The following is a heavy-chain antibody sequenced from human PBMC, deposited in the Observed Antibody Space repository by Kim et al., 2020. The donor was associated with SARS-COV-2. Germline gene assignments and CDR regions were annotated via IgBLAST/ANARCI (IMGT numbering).Heavy chain of an antibody. CDR2: T. D-gene: IGHD1-26*01. CDR3: TRVTLEGSADF. V-gene: IGHV4-61*02. Sequence: TAYSASLKSRVTISVDKFKNHFFLNLNSVTAADTAVYYCTRVTLEGSADFWGQGTLVTVSS. J-gene: IGHJ4*02.